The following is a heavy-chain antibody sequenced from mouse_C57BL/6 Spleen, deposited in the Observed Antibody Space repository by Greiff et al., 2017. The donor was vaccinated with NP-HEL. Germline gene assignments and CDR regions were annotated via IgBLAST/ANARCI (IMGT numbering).Heavy chain of an antibody. V-gene: IGHV1-18*01. Sequence: EVQLVESGPELVKPGASVKITCKASGYTFTDYNMDWVKQSHGKSLEWIGDINPNNGGTIYNQKFKGKATLTVDKSSSTAYMELRSLTSEDTAVYYCARKARIYYGNYGWYFDVWGTGTTVTVSS. J-gene: IGHJ1*03. CDR3: ARKARIYYGNYGWYFDV. CDR1: GYTFTDYN. CDR2: INPNNGGT. D-gene: IGHD2-1*01.